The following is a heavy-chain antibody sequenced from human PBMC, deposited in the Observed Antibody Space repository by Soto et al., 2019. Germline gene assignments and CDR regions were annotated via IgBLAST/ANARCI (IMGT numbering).Heavy chain of an antibody. V-gene: IGHV4-4*02. Sequence: QVQLQESGPGLVKPSGTLSLTCGVSSGSISRSNWWSWVRQPPGKGLEWIGEIYQSGSTTYTPSLKSRVTISLDKSKNQFSLNLTSVTAADTAVYYCARSVTGARGWFDPWGQGTLVTVSS. CDR3: ARSVTGARGWFDP. J-gene: IGHJ5*02. CDR2: IYQSGST. D-gene: IGHD2-21*02. CDR1: SGSISRSNW.